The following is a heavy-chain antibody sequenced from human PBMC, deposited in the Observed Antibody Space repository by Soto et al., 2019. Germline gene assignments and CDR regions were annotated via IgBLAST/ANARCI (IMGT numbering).Heavy chain of an antibody. Sequence: GGSQRLSCASSGFTFSGSAMPWVRQASGKGLEWVGRIRSKANSYATVYDASVKGRFTISRDDSKNTAYLQMNSLKTEDTAVYYCTRHALQYCGGDCYLLPYFDLWGRGTLVTVSS. CDR2: IRSKANSYAT. J-gene: IGHJ2*01. V-gene: IGHV3-73*01. CDR1: GFTFSGSA. CDR3: TRHALQYCGGDCYLLPYFDL. D-gene: IGHD2-21*02.